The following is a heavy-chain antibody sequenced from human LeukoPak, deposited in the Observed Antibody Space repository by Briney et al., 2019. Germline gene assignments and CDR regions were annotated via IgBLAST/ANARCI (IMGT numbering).Heavy chain of an antibody. J-gene: IGHJ4*02. CDR2: LKSKIRGGTT. CDR3: TTVTAYSSGWSFDN. V-gene: IGHV3-15*01. D-gene: IGHD6-19*01. Sequence: GGSLRLSCAVSGFTFSTYSMSWVRQAPGKGLEWVGRLKSKIRGGTTDYTAPVKGRFTISRDDSKNTLYLQMNNLKNEDTAVYYCTTVTAYSSGWSFDNWGQGTLVTVSS. CDR1: GFTFSTYS.